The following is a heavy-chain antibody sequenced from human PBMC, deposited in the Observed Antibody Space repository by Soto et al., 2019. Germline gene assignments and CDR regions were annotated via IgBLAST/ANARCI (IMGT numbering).Heavy chain of an antibody. CDR1: GYTFTSYG. CDR3: ARALAGTGGYYFDY. Sequence: ASVKVSCKASGYTFTSYGISWVRQAPGQGLEWMGWISAYNGNTNYAQKLQGRVTMTTDTSTGTAYMELRSLRSDDTAVYYCARALAGTGGYYFDYWGQGTLVTVSS. J-gene: IGHJ4*02. CDR2: ISAYNGNT. V-gene: IGHV1-18*01. D-gene: IGHD6-19*01.